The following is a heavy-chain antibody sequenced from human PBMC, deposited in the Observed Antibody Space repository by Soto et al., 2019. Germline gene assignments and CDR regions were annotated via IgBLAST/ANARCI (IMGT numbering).Heavy chain of an antibody. CDR3: ASSSSWVGTYYFDY. Sequence: PGGSLRLSCAASGFTFSSYAMHWVRQAPGKGLEWVAVISYDGNNKFYADSVKGRFTISRDSTKHTLYLQMNSLRADDTAVYYCASSSSWVGTYYFDYWGQGTLVTVSS. J-gene: IGHJ4*02. D-gene: IGHD6-13*01. V-gene: IGHV3-30-3*01. CDR2: ISYDGNNK. CDR1: GFTFSSYA.